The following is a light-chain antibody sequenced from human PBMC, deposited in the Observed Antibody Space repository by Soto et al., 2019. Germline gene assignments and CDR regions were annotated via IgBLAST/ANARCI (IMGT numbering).Light chain of an antibody. Sequence: EIVLTQSPGTLSLSPGERATLSCRASQSVTSSYLAWWQQKPGQAPRLLNYGASSRATGIPDRFSGSGSGTDFTLTISRLEPEDFAVYYCQQRNSWPPTFTFGQVTRLEIK. CDR2: GAS. CDR1: QSVTSSY. J-gene: IGKJ5*01. V-gene: IGKV3D-20*02. CDR3: QQRNSWPPTFT.